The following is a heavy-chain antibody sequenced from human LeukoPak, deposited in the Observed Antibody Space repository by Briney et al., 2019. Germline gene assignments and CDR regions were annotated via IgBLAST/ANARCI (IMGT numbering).Heavy chain of an antibody. V-gene: IGHV3-30*18. CDR3: AKGSFSSC. CDR1: GFTFTSYG. J-gene: IGHJ4*02. CDR2: ITYDGYYK. Sequence: GTSLRLSCAASGFTFTSYGMHWVRQSPGKGLEWVALITYDGYYKYYSDSVKGRFTISRDNSKNTLYLQMNSLRAEDTAIYYCAKGSFSSCWGQGTLVTVSS.